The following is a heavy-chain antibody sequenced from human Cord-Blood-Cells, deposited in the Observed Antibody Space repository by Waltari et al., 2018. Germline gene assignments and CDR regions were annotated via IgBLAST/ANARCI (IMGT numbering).Heavy chain of an antibody. CDR2: ICDEGTKK. V-gene: IGHV3-33*01. CDR3: ARDSGGYYYYGMDV. CDR1: GFTFSSYG. D-gene: IGHD3-10*01. Sequence: QVQLVESGGGVVQPGRSLRLSFAASGFTFSSYGMHWVRRAPGKGLEWVAVICDEGTKKDDAESVKGRFTISSDNSKNTLYLRMNSLRAEDTAVYYCARDSGGYYYYGMDVWGQGTTVTVSS. J-gene: IGHJ6*02.